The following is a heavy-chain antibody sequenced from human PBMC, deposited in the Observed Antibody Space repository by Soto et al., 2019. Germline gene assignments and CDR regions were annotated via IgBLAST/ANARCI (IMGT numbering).Heavy chain of an antibody. CDR1: GGSISSGGYS. D-gene: IGHD6-13*01. J-gene: IGHJ4*02. CDR3: ASSHAGAHITAAVH. CDR2: IYHSGST. V-gene: IGHV4-30-2*01. Sequence: SETLSLTCAVSGGSISSGGYSWSWIRQPPGKGLEWIGYIYHSGSTYYNPSLKSRVTISVDRSKNQFSMKLSSVTAADTAVYYCASSHAGAHITAAVHWGQGTLVTVSS.